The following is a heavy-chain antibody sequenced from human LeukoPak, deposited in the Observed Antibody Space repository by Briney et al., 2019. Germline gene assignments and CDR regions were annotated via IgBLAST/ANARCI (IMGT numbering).Heavy chain of an antibody. D-gene: IGHD5-18*01. CDR3: ARVVGYSYGYYTMIVLYYFDY. J-gene: IGHJ4*02. CDR2: ISSSSSYI. V-gene: IGHV3-21*01. Sequence: GGSLRLSCAASGFTFSSYSMNWVRQAPGKGLEWVSSISSSSSYIYYADSVKGRFTISRDNAKNSLYLQMNSLRAEDTAVYYCARVVGYSYGYYTMIVLYYFDYWGQGTLVTVSS. CDR1: GFTFSSYS.